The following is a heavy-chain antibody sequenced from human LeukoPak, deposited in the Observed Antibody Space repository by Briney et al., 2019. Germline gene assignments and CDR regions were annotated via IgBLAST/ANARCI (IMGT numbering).Heavy chain of an antibody. CDR1: GGSISSYY. CDR2: IYTSGST. CDR3: ARGRVVVAARSPRPASTLFDY. V-gene: IGHV4-4*07. Sequence: SETLFLTCTVSGGSISSYYWSWIRQPAGKGLEWIGRIYTSGSTNYNPSLKSRVTMSVDTSKNQFSLKLSSVTAADTAVYYCARGRVVVAARSPRPASTLFDYWGQGTPVTVSS. J-gene: IGHJ4*02. D-gene: IGHD2-15*01.